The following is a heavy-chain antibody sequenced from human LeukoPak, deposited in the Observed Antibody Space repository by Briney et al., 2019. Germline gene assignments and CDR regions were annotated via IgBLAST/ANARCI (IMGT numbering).Heavy chain of an antibody. V-gene: IGHV3-23*01. D-gene: IGHD3-10*01. CDR1: GFIFSNYG. CDR3: AKGDYGLGTYYDH. CDR2: ISGSGGST. Sequence: GGSLRLSCAASGFIFSNYGMNWVRQAPGKGLEWVSDISGSGGSTYYADSVKGRFTISRDNSKNTLYLQMNSLRAEDTAVYYCAKGDYGLGTYYDHWGQGTLVTVSS. J-gene: IGHJ4*02.